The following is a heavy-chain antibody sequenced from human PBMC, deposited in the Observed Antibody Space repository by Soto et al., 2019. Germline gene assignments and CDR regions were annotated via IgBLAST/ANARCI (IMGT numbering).Heavy chain of an antibody. D-gene: IGHD1-20*01. Sequence: SETLSLTCAVYGGSFSGYYWSWIRQPPGKGLEWIGYIYYSGSTNYNPSLKSRVTISVDTSKNQFSLKLSSVTAADTAVYYCARRYGRNFDYWGQGTLVTVSS. CDR2: IYYSGST. V-gene: IGHV4-59*01. CDR3: ARRYGRNFDY. CDR1: GGSFSGYY. J-gene: IGHJ4*02.